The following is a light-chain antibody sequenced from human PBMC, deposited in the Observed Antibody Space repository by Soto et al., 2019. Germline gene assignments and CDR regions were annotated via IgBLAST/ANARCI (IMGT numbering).Light chain of an antibody. CDR1: STDFVSYNR. CDR2: EAS. Sequence: ALTQPPSVSGSPGQSVTISCTGTSTDFVSYNRVSWYQQPPGTAPKLIIYEASNRPSGVPDRFSGSKSGNTASLTTSGLQAADEADYYCSLYTSENTYVFGTGTKVTVL. CDR3: SLYTSENTYV. J-gene: IGLJ1*01. V-gene: IGLV2-18*01.